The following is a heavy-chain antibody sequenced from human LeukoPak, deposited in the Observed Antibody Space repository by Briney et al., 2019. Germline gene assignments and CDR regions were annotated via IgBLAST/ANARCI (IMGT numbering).Heavy chain of an antibody. J-gene: IGHJ4*02. D-gene: IGHD3-16*02. Sequence: SVKVSCKASGGTFSSYAISWVRQAPGQGLEWMGRIIPIFGTANYAQKFQRRVTITTDESTSTAYMELSSLRSEDTAVYYCARQDIGGVMVPSFDYWGQGTLVTVSS. CDR2: IIPIFGTA. V-gene: IGHV1-69*05. CDR3: ARQDIGGVMVPSFDY. CDR1: GGTFSSYA.